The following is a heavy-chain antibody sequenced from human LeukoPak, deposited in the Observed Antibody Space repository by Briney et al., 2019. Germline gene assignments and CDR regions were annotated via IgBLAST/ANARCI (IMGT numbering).Heavy chain of an antibody. Sequence: PPETLSLTCTVSGGSISSSSYYWGWIRQPPGKGLEWIGSIYYSGSTYYNPSLKSRVTISVDTSKNQFSLKLSSVTAADTAVYYCARRALGEVVVVAATSAFDIWGQGTMVTVSS. CDR3: ARRALGEVVVVAATSAFDI. CDR2: IYYSGST. V-gene: IGHV4-39*01. J-gene: IGHJ3*02. D-gene: IGHD2-15*01. CDR1: GGSISSSSYY.